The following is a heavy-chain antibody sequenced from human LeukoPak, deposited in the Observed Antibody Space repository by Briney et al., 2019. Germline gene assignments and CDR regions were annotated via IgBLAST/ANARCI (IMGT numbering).Heavy chain of an antibody. D-gene: IGHD1-1*01. CDR3: ARDHLQLRGYFDY. J-gene: IGHJ4*02. CDR1: GFTFSSYA. V-gene: IGHV3-23*01. CDR2: IIGSGGST. Sequence: GGSLRLSCAASGFTFSSYAMSWVRQAPGKGLEWVSGIIGSGGSTYYADSVKGRFTISRDNSKKTLYLQMNSLRAEDTAVYYCARDHLQLRGYFDYWGQGTLVIVSS.